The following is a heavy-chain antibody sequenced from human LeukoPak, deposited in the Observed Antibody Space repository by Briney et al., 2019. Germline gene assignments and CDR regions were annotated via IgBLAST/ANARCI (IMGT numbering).Heavy chain of an antibody. Sequence: ASVKVSCKASGYTFTSYYMHWVRQAPGQGLEWMGIINPSGGSTSYAQKFQGRVTMTRDMSTSTVYMELSSLRSEDTAVYYCARDKGPPTAAGINGARYFDYWGQGTLVTVSS. CDR2: INPSGGST. CDR3: ARDKGPPTAAGINGARYFDY. V-gene: IGHV1-46*01. D-gene: IGHD6-13*01. J-gene: IGHJ4*02. CDR1: GYTFTSYY.